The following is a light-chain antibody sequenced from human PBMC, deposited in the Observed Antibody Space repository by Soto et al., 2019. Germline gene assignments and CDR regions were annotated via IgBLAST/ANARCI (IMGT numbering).Light chain of an antibody. J-gene: IGKJ4*01. CDR1: QRISNF. V-gene: IGKV1-39*01. CDR3: QLSYNTPALT. Sequence: DIQMTQSPSSLSASVGDRVTITCRASQRISNFLNWYQQKPGKAPKLLIYGASNLQSGVPSMFSGSGSGTHFTLTISGLQPDDFATYYCQLSYNTPALTFGGGTKVDIK. CDR2: GAS.